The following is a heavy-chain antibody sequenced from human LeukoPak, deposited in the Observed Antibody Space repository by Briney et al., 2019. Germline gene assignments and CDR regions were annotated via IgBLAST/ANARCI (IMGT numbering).Heavy chain of an antibody. D-gene: IGHD5-18*01. CDR3: ASLPHDNSYGYENLDY. CDR2: INHSGST. J-gene: IGHJ4*02. V-gene: IGHV4-39*07. Sequence: SETLSLTCTVSGGSISSSSYYWGWIRQPPGKGLEWIGEINHSGSTNYNPSLKSRVTISVDTSKNRFSLKLSSMTAADTAVYYCASLPHDNSYGYENLDYWGQGTLVTVSS. CDR1: GGSISSSSYY.